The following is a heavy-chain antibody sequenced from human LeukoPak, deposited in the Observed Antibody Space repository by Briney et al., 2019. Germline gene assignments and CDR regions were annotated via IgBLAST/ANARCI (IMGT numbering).Heavy chain of an antibody. J-gene: IGHJ4*02. Sequence: GESLRLSCTASGFTFSNFWMGWVRQAPGKGLEWVAVVWSDGNNKYYADSVKGRFTISRDLSRNTLYLQMNSLRAEDTAVYYCAREAYFDILTGSSTGDFDYWGQGTLVAVSS. CDR2: VWSDGNNK. D-gene: IGHD3-9*01. CDR3: AREAYFDILTGSSTGDFDY. V-gene: IGHV3-33*08. CDR1: GFTFSNFW.